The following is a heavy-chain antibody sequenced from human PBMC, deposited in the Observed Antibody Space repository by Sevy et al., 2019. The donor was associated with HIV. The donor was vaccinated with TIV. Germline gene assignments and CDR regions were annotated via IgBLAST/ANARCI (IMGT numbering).Heavy chain of an antibody. CDR2: ITWNSDTI. Sequence: GGSLRLSCAASGFIFDDYAMHWVRQAPGKGLEWVSGITWNSDTIGYADSVKGQFTISRDNAKNSLYLQMNSLRLEDSALYYCAKDIVVVPATSSGYFDLWGRGTLVTVSS. CDR1: GFIFDDYA. V-gene: IGHV3-9*01. D-gene: IGHD2-2*01. CDR3: AKDIVVVPATSSGYFDL. J-gene: IGHJ2*01.